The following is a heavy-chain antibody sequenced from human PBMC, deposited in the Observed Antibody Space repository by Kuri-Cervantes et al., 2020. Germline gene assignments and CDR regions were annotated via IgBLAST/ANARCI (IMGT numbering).Heavy chain of an antibody. CDR2: MNPNSGNT. CDR3: ARDGGKPNYYYFMDV. D-gene: IGHD2-15*01. Sequence: ASVKVSCKASGYTFTSYDINWVRQATGQGLEWMGWMNPNSGNTGYAQKFQGRVTMTRNTSISTAYMELSSLRSDDTAVYFCARDGGKPNYYYFMDVWSKGTTVTVSS. CDR1: GYTFTSYD. J-gene: IGHJ6*03. V-gene: IGHV1-8*01.